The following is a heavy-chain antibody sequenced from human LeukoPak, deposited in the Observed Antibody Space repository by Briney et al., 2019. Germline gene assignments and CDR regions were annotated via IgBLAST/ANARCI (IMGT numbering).Heavy chain of an antibody. CDR3: ARVDSSGWTLDY. V-gene: IGHV3-21*01. CDR2: ISSSSSYI. Sequence: GGSLRLSCAASGFTFSSYSMNWVRQAPGKGLEWVSSISSSSSYIYYADSVKGRFTISRDNAKNSLYLQMNSLRAEDTAVYYCARVDSSGWTLDYWGQGTLVTVPS. D-gene: IGHD6-19*01. CDR1: GFTFSSYS. J-gene: IGHJ4*02.